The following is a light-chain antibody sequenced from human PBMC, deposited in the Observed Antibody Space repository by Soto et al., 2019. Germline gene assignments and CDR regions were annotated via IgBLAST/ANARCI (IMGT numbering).Light chain of an antibody. CDR3: SSYAGSNTV. J-gene: IGLJ2*01. CDR1: SSDVGGYNY. Sequence: QSALTLPPSASGSPGQSVTISCTGTSSDVGGYNYVSWYQQHPGKAPKLMIYEVSKRPSGVPDRFSGSKSGNTASLTVSGLQAEDEADYYCSSYAGSNTVFGGGTQLTVL. V-gene: IGLV2-8*01. CDR2: EVS.